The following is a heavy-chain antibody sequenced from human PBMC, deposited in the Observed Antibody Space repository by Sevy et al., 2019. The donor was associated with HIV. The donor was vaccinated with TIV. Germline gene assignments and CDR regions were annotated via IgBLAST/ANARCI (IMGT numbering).Heavy chain of an antibody. J-gene: IGHJ4*02. CDR3: ASYVIAAAGPATFDY. V-gene: IGHV4-59*12. D-gene: IGHD6-13*01. CDR2: IYYSGST. CDR1: GGSISSYY. Sequence: SETLSLTCTVSGGSISSYYWSWIRQPPGKGLEWIGYIYYSGSTNYNPSLKSRVNISVDTSKNQFSLKLSSVTAADTAVYYCASYVIAAAGPATFDYWGQGTLVTVSS.